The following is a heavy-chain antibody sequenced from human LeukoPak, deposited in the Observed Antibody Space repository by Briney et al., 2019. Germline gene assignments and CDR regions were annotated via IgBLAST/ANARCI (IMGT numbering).Heavy chain of an antibody. CDR2: IKQDGSEK. V-gene: IGHV3-7*01. J-gene: IGHJ6*02. CDR3: ARDVGAAAIGEAYGMDV. Sequence: PGGSLRLSCAASGFTFSSYWMSWVRQAPGKGLEWVANIKQDGSEKYYVDSVKGRFTISRDNAMNSLYLQMNSLRAEDTAVYYCARDVGAAAIGEAYGMDVWGQGTTVTVSS. CDR1: GFTFSSYW. D-gene: IGHD6-13*01.